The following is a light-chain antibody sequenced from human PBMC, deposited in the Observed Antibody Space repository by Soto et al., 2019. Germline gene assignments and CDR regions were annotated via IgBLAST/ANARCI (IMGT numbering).Light chain of an antibody. CDR3: QQYGSSPRT. CDR1: QDIYNI. CDR2: GAS. J-gene: IGKJ5*01. Sequence: EVVMTQSPATLSVPPGERATLSCRASQDIYNILAWYQQKPGQAPRLLIYGASSRATGIPDRFSGSGSGTDFTLTISRLEPEDFAVYYCQQYGSSPRTFGQGTRLEI. V-gene: IGKV3-20*01.